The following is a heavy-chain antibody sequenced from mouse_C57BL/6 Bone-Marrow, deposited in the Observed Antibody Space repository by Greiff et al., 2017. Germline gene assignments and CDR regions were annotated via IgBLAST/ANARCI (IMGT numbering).Heavy chain of an antibody. J-gene: IGHJ2*01. CDR3: ARYRPLYYGSSQYYCDY. D-gene: IGHD1-1*01. Sequence: EVKLMESGPGLAKPSQTLSLTCSVTGYSITSDYWNWIRKFPGNKLEYMGYISYSGSTYYNPSLKSRIPITRDTSKNQYYLQLNSVTTEDTATYYCARYRPLYYGSSQYYCDYGGEGTTLTVSS. CDR1: GYSITSDY. CDR2: ISYSGST. V-gene: IGHV3-8*01.